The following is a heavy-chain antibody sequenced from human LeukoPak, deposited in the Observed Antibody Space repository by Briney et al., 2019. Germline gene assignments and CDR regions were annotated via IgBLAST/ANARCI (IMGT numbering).Heavy chain of an antibody. CDR3: ARDVEQLARGFDP. J-gene: IGHJ5*02. D-gene: IGHD6-6*01. CDR1: GGSFSGYY. Sequence: SETLSLTCAVYGGSFSGYYWGWIRQPPGKGLEWIGEINHSGSTNYNPSLKSRVTISVDTSKNQISLKLSSVTAADTAVYYCARDVEQLARGFDPWGQGTLVTVSS. V-gene: IGHV4-34*01. CDR2: INHSGST.